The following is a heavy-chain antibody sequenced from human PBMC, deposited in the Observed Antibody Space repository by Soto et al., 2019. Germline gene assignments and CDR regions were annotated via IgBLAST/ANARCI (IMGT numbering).Heavy chain of an antibody. CDR3: TRHSGNDQAGRNFDS. Sequence: PAGSLRLSCAASGFTFSSHAMSWFRRTPVYADSVKGRFTISRDNSKNTLYLQMNSLGAEDTAVYYCTRHSGNDQAGRNFDSWGQGTLVTVSS. D-gene: IGHD1-26*01. V-gene: IGHV3-23*01. CDR1: GFTFSSHA. J-gene: IGHJ4*02.